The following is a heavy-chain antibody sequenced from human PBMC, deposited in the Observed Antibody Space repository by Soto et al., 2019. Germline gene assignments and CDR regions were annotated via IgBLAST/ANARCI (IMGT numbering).Heavy chain of an antibody. CDR1: GYTFTSYG. D-gene: IGHD3-3*01. Sequence: QIQLVQSGAEVKKPGASVKVACKASGYTFTSYGISWVRQAPGQGLEWMGWISAYNGNTNYAQKLQGRVTMTTDTSTSTAYMELRSLRSDDTAVYYCAREIDFWSGHTNWFDPWGQGTLVTVSS. J-gene: IGHJ5*02. CDR2: ISAYNGNT. CDR3: AREIDFWSGHTNWFDP. V-gene: IGHV1-18*01.